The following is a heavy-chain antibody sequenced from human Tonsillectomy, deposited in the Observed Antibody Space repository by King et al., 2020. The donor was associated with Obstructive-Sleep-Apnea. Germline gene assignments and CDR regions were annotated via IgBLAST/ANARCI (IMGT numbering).Heavy chain of an antibody. CDR3: AKRGLLMITFGGVIAKPFDY. D-gene: IGHD3-16*02. J-gene: IGHJ4*02. CDR2: ISGSGGST. Sequence: VQLVESGGGLVQPGGSLRLSCAASGFTFSSYAMSWVRQAPGKGLEWVSAISGSGGSTYYADSVKGRFTISRDNSKNTLYLQMNSLRAEDTAVYYCAKRGLLMITFGGVIAKPFDYWGQGTLVTVSS. CDR1: GFTFSSYA. V-gene: IGHV3-23*04.